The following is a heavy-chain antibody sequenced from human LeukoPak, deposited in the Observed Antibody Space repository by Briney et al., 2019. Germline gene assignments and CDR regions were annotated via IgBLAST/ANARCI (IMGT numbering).Heavy chain of an antibody. D-gene: IGHD3-3*01. J-gene: IGHJ6*03. CDR3: ARDEAIFGVVTQGQDYMDV. Sequence: SETLSLTCTVSGGSISSSSYYWGWIRQPPGKGLEWIGSIYYSGSTDYNPSLKSRVTMSVDTSKNQFSLKLSSVTAADTAVYYCARDEAIFGVVTQGQDYMDVWGKGTTVTVSS. CDR2: IYYSGST. CDR1: GGSISSSSYY. V-gene: IGHV4-39*07.